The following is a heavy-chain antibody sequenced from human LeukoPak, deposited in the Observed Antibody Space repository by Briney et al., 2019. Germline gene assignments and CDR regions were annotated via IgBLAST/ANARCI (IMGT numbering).Heavy chain of an antibody. V-gene: IGHV3-23*01. J-gene: IGHJ4*02. CDR3: ARLSAFYYHS. CDR1: GFIFSANA. Sequence: SGGSLRLSCAASGFIFSANAMTWVRQAPGKGLEWVSTVSASGGSTYYADSVKGRFTISRDNSKNTLYLQLSSLRAEDTAVYYCARLSAFYYHSWGQGTLVTVSS. CDR2: VSASGGST. D-gene: IGHD3-22*01.